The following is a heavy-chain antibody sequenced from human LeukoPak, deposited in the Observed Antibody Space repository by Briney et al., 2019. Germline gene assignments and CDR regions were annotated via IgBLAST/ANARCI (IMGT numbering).Heavy chain of an antibody. CDR1: GFTFSSYA. Sequence: GGSLRLSCAASGFTFSSYAMSWVRQAPGKGLEWVSAISGSGGSTCYADSVKGRFTISRDNSKNTLYLQMNSLRAEDTAVYYCAKDYDFWSGYPYYFDYWGQGTLVTVSS. D-gene: IGHD3-3*01. J-gene: IGHJ4*02. CDR2: ISGSGGST. CDR3: AKDYDFWSGYPYYFDY. V-gene: IGHV3-23*01.